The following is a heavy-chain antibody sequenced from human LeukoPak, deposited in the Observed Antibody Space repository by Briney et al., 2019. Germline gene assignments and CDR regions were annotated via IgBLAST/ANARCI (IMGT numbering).Heavy chain of an antibody. Sequence: GGSLRLSCAASGFTFSSYAMSWVRQAPGKGLEWVSAIGGSGGSTYYADSVKGRFTISRDNSKNTLYLQMNSLRAEDTAVYYCAKDQRKIVVVPAAPLDYWGQGTLVTVSS. D-gene: IGHD2-2*01. CDR2: IGGSGGST. CDR1: GFTFSSYA. J-gene: IGHJ4*02. V-gene: IGHV3-23*01. CDR3: AKDQRKIVVVPAAPLDY.